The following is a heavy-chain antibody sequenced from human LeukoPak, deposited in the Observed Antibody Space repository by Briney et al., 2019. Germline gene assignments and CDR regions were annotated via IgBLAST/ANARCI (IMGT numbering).Heavy chain of an antibody. CDR2: ISYDGSSK. CDR3: ARDGLELQPDYFDY. D-gene: IGHD1-7*01. CDR1: GFTFNTYA. Sequence: GGSLRLSCAASGFTFNTYAMHWVRQAPGKGLEWVAVISYDGSSKYYADSVKGRFTISRDNSKNTLYLQMNSLRAEDTAVYYCARDGLELQPDYFDYWGQGTLVTVSS. J-gene: IGHJ4*02. V-gene: IGHV3-30-3*01.